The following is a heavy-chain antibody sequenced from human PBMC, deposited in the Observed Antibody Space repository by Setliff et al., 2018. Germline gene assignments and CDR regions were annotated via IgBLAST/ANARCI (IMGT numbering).Heavy chain of an antibody. CDR2: ISGSGGST. J-gene: IGHJ4*02. Sequence: GGSLRLSCAASGFTFSSYAMSWVRQAPGKGLEGVSAISGSGGSTYYANSVKGRFTISRDNAKNSLSLQMNGLRDEDTSVYYCARRQYWGQGTLVTVSS. V-gene: IGHV3-23*01. CDR3: ARRQY. CDR1: GFTFSSYA. D-gene: IGHD4-4*01.